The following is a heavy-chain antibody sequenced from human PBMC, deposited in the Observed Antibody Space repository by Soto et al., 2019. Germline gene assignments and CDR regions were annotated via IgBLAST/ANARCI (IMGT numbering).Heavy chain of an antibody. J-gene: IGHJ6*02. D-gene: IGHD5-12*01. CDR1: GGSFTAYY. CDR3: ARGPRNSGYGTGAGFYYYYNGMDV. Sequence: SETLSLTCGVYGGSFTAYYWRWIRQPPGKGLECIGEINHSGTTNYSPSLKSRVSISIDTSKNHFSLNLSSVTAADTAVDYCARGPRNSGYGTGAGFYYYYNGMDVWGQGTTVTVSS. CDR2: INHSGTT. V-gene: IGHV4-34*01.